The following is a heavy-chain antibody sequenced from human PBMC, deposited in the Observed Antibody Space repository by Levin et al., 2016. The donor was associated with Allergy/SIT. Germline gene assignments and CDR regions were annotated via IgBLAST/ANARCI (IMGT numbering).Heavy chain of an antibody. D-gene: IGHD6-19*01. Sequence: GESLKISCAVSGFTFSNYGMHWVRQAPGKGLEWVAVVLYDGNSEYYADSVKGRFTISRDNSKNTLYLQMNSLRAEDTAVYYCTRGGAPSVQNIAVISDYWGQGSLVTVSS. J-gene: IGHJ4*02. CDR3: TRGGAPSVQNIAVISDY. CDR1: GFTFSNYG. CDR2: VLYDGNSE. V-gene: IGHV3-30*03.